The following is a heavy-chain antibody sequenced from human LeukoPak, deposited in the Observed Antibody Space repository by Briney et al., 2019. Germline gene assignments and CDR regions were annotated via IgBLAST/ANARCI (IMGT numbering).Heavy chain of an antibody. J-gene: IGHJ6*03. CDR1: GGTFSSYA. Sequence: SVKVSCKASGGTFSSYAISWVRQAPGQGLEWMGGIIPIFGTANYAQKFQGRVTLTTDESTSTAYMELSSLRSEDTAVYYCARGLRFLEWLYPSTGHYYMDVWGKGTTVTVSS. D-gene: IGHD3-3*01. CDR3: ARGLRFLEWLYPSTGHYYMDV. CDR2: IIPIFGTA. V-gene: IGHV1-69*05.